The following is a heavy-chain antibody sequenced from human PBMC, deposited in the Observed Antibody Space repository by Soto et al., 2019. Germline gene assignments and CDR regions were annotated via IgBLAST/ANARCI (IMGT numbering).Heavy chain of an antibody. CDR2: IYYSGST. Sequence: SEILSLTCTVSGGSISSYYLSWIRQPPGKGLEWIGYIYYSGSTNYNPSLKSRVTISVDTSKNQFSLKLSSVTAADTAVYYCARDLGNWNYEIRDYYYYYGMDVWGQGTTVTVSS. V-gene: IGHV4-59*12. CDR3: ARDLGNWNYEIRDYYYYYGMDV. D-gene: IGHD1-7*01. J-gene: IGHJ6*02. CDR1: GGSISSYY.